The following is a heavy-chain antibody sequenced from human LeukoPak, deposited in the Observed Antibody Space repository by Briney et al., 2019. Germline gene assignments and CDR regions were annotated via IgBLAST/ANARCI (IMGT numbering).Heavy chain of an antibody. J-gene: IGHJ4*02. CDR1: GFTFDDYA. Sequence: GGSLRLSCAASGFTFDDYAMHWVRQAPGKGLEWVSLISWDGGSTYYADSVKGRFTISRDNSKNSLYLQMNSLRAEDTALYYCARVARLIPYCGGDCYSGAEDYWGQGTLVTVSS. D-gene: IGHD2-21*02. V-gene: IGHV3-43D*03. CDR2: ISWDGGST. CDR3: ARVARLIPYCGGDCYSGAEDY.